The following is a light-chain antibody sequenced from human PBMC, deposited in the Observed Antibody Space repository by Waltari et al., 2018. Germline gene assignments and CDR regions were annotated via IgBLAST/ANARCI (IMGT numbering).Light chain of an antibody. CDR1: SGHSSYSSYS. J-gene: IGLJ2*01. CDR2: LNSDGSH. Sequence: QLVLTQSPSASASLGDSVKLTCTLSSGHSSYSSYSIAWHQQQPGKGPRFLMKLNSDGSHKRGDGIPDRFSGSSSWAERYLTISSLQSADEADYYCQTWGAGFQIFGGGTKLAVL. CDR3: QTWGAGFQI. V-gene: IGLV4-69*01.